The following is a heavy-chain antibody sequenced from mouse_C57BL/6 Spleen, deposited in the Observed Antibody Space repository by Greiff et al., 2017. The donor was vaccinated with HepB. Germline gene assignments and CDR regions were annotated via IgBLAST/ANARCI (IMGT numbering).Heavy chain of an antibody. CDR1: GYTSTSYW. V-gene: IGHV1-53*01. D-gene: IGHD1-1*01. CDR3: ARERNYVDAMDY. J-gene: IGHJ4*01. Sequence: QVQLQQPGTELVKPGASVKLSCKASGYTSTSYWMHWVKQRPGQGLEWIGNINPSNGGTNYNEKFKSKATLTVDKSSSTAYMQLSSLTSEDSAVYYCARERNYVDAMDYWGQGTSVTVSS. CDR2: INPSNGGT.